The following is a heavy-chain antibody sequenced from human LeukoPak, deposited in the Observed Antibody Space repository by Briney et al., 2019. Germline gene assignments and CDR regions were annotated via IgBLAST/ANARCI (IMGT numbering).Heavy chain of an antibody. D-gene: IGHD2-21*02. CDR3: ARVGAYCGGYCFSVWFDY. V-gene: IGHV4-4*07. CDR1: GGSISSYY. J-gene: IGHJ4*02. CDR2: IYTSGST. Sequence: SETLSLTCTVSGGSISSYYWSWIRQPAGKGLEWIGRIYTSGSTNYNPSLKSRVTMSVDTSKNQFSLKLSSVTAADTAVYYCARVGAYCGGYCFSVWFDYWGQGTLVTVSS.